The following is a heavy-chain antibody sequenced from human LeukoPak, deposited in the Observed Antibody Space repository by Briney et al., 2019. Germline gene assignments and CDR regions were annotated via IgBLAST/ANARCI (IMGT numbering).Heavy chain of an antibody. CDR2: INPNSGGT. D-gene: IGHD3-10*01. J-gene: IGHJ3*02. V-gene: IGHV1-2*04. CDR1: GYTFTGYY. Sequence: GASVKVSCKASGYTFTGYYMHRVRQAPGQGLEWMGWINPNSGGTNYAQKFQGWVTMTRDTSISTAYMELSRLRSDDTAVYYCARLWFGDGSDAFDIWGQGTMVTVSS. CDR3: ARLWFGDGSDAFDI.